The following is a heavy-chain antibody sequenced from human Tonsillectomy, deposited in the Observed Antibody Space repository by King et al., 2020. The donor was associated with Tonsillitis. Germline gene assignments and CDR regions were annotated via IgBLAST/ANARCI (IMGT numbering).Heavy chain of an antibody. Sequence: VQLVQSGGGLVQPGGSLRLSCEVSGFTFSNHWMSWVRQAPGKGLEWVANINQDVSETYYVDSVRGRFTISRDNAKNSVYLQMDSLRVEDTAVYYCAREPRSNGGNRAFDYWGQGTLITVSS. V-gene: IGHV3-7*01. CDR2: INQDVSET. D-gene: IGHD4-23*01. J-gene: IGHJ4*02. CDR1: GFTFSNHW. CDR3: AREPRSNGGNRAFDY.